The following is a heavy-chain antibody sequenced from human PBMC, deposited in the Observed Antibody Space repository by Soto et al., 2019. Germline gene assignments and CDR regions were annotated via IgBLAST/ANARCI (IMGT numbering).Heavy chain of an antibody. J-gene: IGHJ4*02. Sequence: QVQLVQSGAEVKKPGSSVKVSCKASGGTFSSYAISWVRQAPGQGLEWMGGIIPIFGTANYAQKFQGRVTITADESXNTAYMELGSLRSEDTAVYYCAGVPDCTNGVCYPDYWGQGTLVTVSS. CDR1: GGTFSSYA. CDR3: AGVPDCTNGVCYPDY. V-gene: IGHV1-69*12. D-gene: IGHD2-8*01. CDR2: IIPIFGTA.